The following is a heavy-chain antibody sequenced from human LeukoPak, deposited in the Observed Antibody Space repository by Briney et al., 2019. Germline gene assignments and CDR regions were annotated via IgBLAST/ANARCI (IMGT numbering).Heavy chain of an antibody. CDR3: ARDPAGHGRYFDY. Sequence: SETLSLTCTVSGGSINGYFCTWLRQSAGAGLECIGRIHTSGTTYYDPSFKSRVSMSVDTSNNKFSLRLNSVSAADTAVYYCARDPAGHGRYFDYWGQGALVTVSS. D-gene: IGHD1-14*01. J-gene: IGHJ4*02. V-gene: IGHV4-4*07. CDR2: IHTSGTT. CDR1: GGSINGYF.